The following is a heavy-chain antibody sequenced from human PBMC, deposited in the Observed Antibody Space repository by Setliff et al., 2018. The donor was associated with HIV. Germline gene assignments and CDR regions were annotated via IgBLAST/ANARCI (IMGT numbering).Heavy chain of an antibody. Sequence: SETLSLTCTVSGGSISSGGYYWSWIRQPPGKGLEWIGEINHSGNTNSNPSLKSRVTISVDPSKSQFSLRLNSVTAADTATYYCARGPESVAPRMCAFDIWGQGTMVTVSS. CDR1: GGSISSGGYY. D-gene: IGHD6-6*01. CDR2: INHSGNT. J-gene: IGHJ3*02. CDR3: ARGPESVAPRMCAFDI. V-gene: IGHV4-39*07.